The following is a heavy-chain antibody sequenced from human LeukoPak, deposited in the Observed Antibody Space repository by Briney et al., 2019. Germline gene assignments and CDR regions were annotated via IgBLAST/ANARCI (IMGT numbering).Heavy chain of an antibody. CDR3: ASSIVGEGY. CDR2: IYYSGST. CDR1: GGSISSYY. D-gene: IGHD2-15*01. J-gene: IGHJ4*02. Sequence: RSSETLSLTCTVSGGSISSYYWSWIRQPPGKGLEWIGYIYYSGSTNYNPSLKSRVTISVDTSKNQFSLKLSSVTAADTAVYYCASSIVGEGYWGQGTLVTVSS. V-gene: IGHV4-59*01.